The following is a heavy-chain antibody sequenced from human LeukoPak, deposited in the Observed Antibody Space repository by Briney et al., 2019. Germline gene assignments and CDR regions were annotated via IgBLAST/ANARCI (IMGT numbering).Heavy chain of an antibody. D-gene: IGHD3-22*01. V-gene: IGHV1-8*01. Sequence: ASVKVSCKASGYTFTSYDINWVRQANGQGLDWIGWMNPNSGNTGYAQKFQGRVTMTRNTSISTAYMELSSLRSEDTAVYYCARGYRYYDSSGYYSVDYWGQGTLVTVSS. J-gene: IGHJ4*02. CDR3: ARGYRYYDSSGYYSVDY. CDR1: GYTFTSYD. CDR2: MNPNSGNT.